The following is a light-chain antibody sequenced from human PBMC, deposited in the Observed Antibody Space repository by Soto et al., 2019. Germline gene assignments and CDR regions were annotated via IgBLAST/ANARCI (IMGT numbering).Light chain of an antibody. Sequence: QSVLTQPRSVSGSPGQSVTISCTGTSSDVGGYNYVSWYQQHPGKAPKLMIYDVSKRPSGVPDRFSGSKSGNTASLTISGLQAEDDADYYCCSYAGSYSYVFGTGTQGTVL. CDR1: SSDVGGYNY. CDR2: DVS. J-gene: IGLJ1*01. CDR3: CSYAGSYSYV. V-gene: IGLV2-11*01.